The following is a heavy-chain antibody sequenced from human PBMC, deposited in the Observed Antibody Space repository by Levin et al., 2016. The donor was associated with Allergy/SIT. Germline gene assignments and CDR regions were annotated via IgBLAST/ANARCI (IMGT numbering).Heavy chain of an antibody. D-gene: IGHD4-11*01. J-gene: IGHJ4*02. V-gene: IGHV1-2*02. CDR1: GYTFTGYY. CDR2: INPNSGGT. CDR3: ASSRPSNYVSYFDY. Sequence: ASVKVSCKASGYTFTGYYMHWVRQAPGQGLEWMGWINPNSGGTNYAQKFQGRVTMTRDTSISTAYMELSRLRSDDTAVYYCASSRPSNYVSYFDYWGQGTLVTVSS.